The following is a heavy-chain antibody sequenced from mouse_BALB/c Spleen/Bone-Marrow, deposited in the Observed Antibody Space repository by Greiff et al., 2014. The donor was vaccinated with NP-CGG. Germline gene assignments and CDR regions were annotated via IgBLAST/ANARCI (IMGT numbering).Heavy chain of an antibody. CDR3: ARSPSYGNYVDY. V-gene: IGHV1-14*01. CDR1: GYTFTSYV. Sequence: EVKLVESGPELVEPGASVKMSCKASGYTFTSYVMHWVKQKPGQGLEWIGYINPYNDGTKYNEKFKGKATLTSDKSSSTAYMELSGLTSEGSAVYYCARSPSYGNYVDYWGQGTSVTVSS. D-gene: IGHD2-10*02. CDR2: INPYNDGT. J-gene: IGHJ4*01.